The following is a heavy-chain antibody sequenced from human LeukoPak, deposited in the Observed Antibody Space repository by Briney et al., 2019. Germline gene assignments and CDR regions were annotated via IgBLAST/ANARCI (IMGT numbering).Heavy chain of an antibody. D-gene: IGHD2-15*01. CDR3: AKGIDDGFDI. CDR1: GFTFSSYG. J-gene: IGHJ3*02. V-gene: IGHV3-30*18. Sequence: GRSLRLSCAASGFTFSSYGMHWVRQAPGKGLEWVAVISYDGTNKYYADSVKGRFTISRDNSKNTLYLQMNSLRAEDTAVYYCAKGIDDGFDIWGQGTMVTASS. CDR2: ISYDGTNK.